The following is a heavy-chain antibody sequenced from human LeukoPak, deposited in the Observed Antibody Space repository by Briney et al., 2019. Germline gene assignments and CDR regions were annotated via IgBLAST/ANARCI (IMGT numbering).Heavy chain of an antibody. CDR1: GASISSNTYC. CDR2: IYSSGST. J-gene: IGHJ4*02. CDR3: ARDLELDTAMVSVEVDDY. Sequence: SETLSLTCTVSGASISSNTYCWGWIRQPPGKGLEWIASIYSSGSTFYNPSLNSGVTISIDTSKNQFSLKLSSVTAADTAVYYCARDLELDTAMVSVEVDDYWGQGTLVTVSS. V-gene: IGHV4-39*07. D-gene: IGHD5-18*01.